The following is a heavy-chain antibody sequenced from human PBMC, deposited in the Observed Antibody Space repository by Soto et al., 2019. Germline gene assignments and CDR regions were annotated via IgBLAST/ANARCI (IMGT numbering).Heavy chain of an antibody. CDR1: GFTFTSSA. J-gene: IGHJ6*02. CDR3: AAGADTVTAGYYGMDV. V-gene: IGHV1-58*01. D-gene: IGHD4-17*01. Sequence: AASVKVSCKASGFTFTSSAVQWVRQARGQRLEWIGWIVVGSGNTNYAQKFQERVTITGDMSTSTAYMELSSLRSEDTAVYYCAAGADTVTAGYYGMDVWGQGTTVTVSS. CDR2: IVVGSGNT.